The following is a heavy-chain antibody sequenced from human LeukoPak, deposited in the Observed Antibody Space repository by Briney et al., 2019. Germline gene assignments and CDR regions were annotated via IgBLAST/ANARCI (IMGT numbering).Heavy chain of an antibody. CDR1: GFTFSSYI. V-gene: IGHV3-48*04. Sequence: GGSLRLSCAASGFTFSSYIMNWVRQAPGKGLEWVSYISCSSTIYYADSVKGRFTISRDNAKNSLYLQMNSLRAEDTAVYYCARLRSQDYWGQGTLVTVSS. CDR3: ARLRSQDY. J-gene: IGHJ4*02. CDR2: ISCSSTI.